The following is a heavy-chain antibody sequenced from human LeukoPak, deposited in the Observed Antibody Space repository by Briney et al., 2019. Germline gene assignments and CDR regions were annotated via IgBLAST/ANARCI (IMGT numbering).Heavy chain of an antibody. J-gene: IGHJ5*02. Sequence: GGSLRLSCAASGFTFSSYAMSWVRQAPGKGLEWVSAISGSGGSTYYADSVKGRFTISRDNSKNTLYLQMNSLRDEDTAVYYCAKGAVEADIVATPLYNWFDPWGQGTLVTVSS. CDR3: AKGAVEADIVATPLYNWFDP. V-gene: IGHV3-23*01. CDR1: GFTFSSYA. D-gene: IGHD5-12*01. CDR2: ISGSGGST.